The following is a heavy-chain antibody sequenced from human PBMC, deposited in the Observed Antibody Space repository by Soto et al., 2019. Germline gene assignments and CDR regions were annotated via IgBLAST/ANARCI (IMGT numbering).Heavy chain of an antibody. V-gene: IGHV4-59*08. Sequence: SETLSLTCTVSGGSISSYYWSWIRQPPGKGLEWIGYIYYSGSTNYNPSLKSRVTISVDTSKNQFSLKLSSVTAADTAVYYCARVEYSSSWYERQRALDIWGQGTMVTVSS. J-gene: IGHJ3*02. D-gene: IGHD6-13*01. CDR1: GGSISSYY. CDR2: IYYSGST. CDR3: ARVEYSSSWYERQRALDI.